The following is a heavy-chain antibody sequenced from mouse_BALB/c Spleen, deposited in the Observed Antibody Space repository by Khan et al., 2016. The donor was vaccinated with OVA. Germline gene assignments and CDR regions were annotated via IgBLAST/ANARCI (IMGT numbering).Heavy chain of an antibody. J-gene: IGHJ2*01. Sequence: QVRLQQSWAELAKPGASVKMSCKASGYTFINYWILWVKQRPGQGLEWIGYINPSTGYTEYNQNFKDKATLTADKSSSTAYMQLSSLTSEDSAVYYCARRGLQWDFDYWGQGTTLTVSS. CDR1: GYTFINYW. CDR3: ARRGLQWDFDY. V-gene: IGHV1-7*01. CDR2: INPSTGYT. D-gene: IGHD1-3*01.